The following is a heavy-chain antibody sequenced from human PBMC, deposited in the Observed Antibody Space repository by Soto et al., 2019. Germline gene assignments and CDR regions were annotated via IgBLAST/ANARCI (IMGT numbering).Heavy chain of an antibody. D-gene: IGHD1-26*01. J-gene: IGHJ4*02. CDR3: ARELSGELLGVDY. V-gene: IGHV1-46*01. Sequence: QVQLVQSETEVKKPGASVTVSCKAAGYTFTSYYIHWVRQAPGQGLEWMGMINPSGGNTNYAQKFQGRVTMTRDTSTSTVYLELNSLRSEDTAVYYCARELSGELLGVDYWGQGTLVTVSS. CDR1: GYTFTSYY. CDR2: INPSGGNT.